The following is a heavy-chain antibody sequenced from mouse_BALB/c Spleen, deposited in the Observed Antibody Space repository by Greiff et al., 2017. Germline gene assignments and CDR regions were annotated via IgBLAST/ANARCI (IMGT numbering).Heavy chain of an antibody. J-gene: IGHJ2*01. CDR2: IDPETGGT. CDR3: TRSLN. Sequence: QVHLQQSGAELVRPGASVTLSCKASGYTFTDYEMHWVKQTPVHGLEWIGAIDPETGGTAYNQKFKGKATLTADKSSSTAYMELRSLTSEDSAVYYCTRSLNWGQGTTLTVSS. V-gene: IGHV1-15*01. CDR1: GYTFTDYE.